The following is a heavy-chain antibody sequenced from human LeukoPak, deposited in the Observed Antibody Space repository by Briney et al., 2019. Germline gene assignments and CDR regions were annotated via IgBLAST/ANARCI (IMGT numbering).Heavy chain of an antibody. V-gene: IGHV1-69*05. CDR1: GYTFTSYG. CDR2: IIPIFGTA. D-gene: IGHD3-10*01. CDR3: AILRITMVRGVNRGYYYYMDV. J-gene: IGHJ6*03. Sequence: GASVKVSCKASGYTFTSYGISWVRQAPGQGLEWMGRIIPIFGTANYAQKFQGRVTITTDESTSTAYMELSSLRSEDTAVYYCAILRITMVRGVNRGYYYYMDVWGKGTTVTVSS.